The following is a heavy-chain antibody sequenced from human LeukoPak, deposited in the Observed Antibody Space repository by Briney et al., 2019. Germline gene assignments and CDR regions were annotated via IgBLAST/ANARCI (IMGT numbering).Heavy chain of an antibody. Sequence: SVKVSCKASGGTFSSYAISWVRQAPGQGLEWMGWIIPIFGIANYAQKFQGRVTITADKSTSTAYMELSSLRSEDTAVYYCARARGSGSYENPYYFDYWGQGTLVTVSS. CDR2: IIPIFGIA. CDR1: GGTFSSYA. D-gene: IGHD1-26*01. V-gene: IGHV1-69*10. CDR3: ARARGSGSYENPYYFDY. J-gene: IGHJ4*02.